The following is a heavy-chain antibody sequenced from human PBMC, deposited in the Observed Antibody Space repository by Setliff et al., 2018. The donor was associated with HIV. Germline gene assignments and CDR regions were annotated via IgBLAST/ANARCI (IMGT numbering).Heavy chain of an antibody. V-gene: IGHV4-31*03. Sequence: SETLSLTCTVSGGSISSGGYYWSWIRQHPGKGLEWIGYIYYSGTTYYNPSLKSRVTVSVDTSKNQFSLKLSSVTAADTAVYYCARSPIGIRGVPYCFDSWGQGTLVTVSS. D-gene: IGHD3-10*01. CDR2: IYYSGTT. CDR1: GGSISSGGYY. CDR3: ARSPIGIRGVPYCFDS. J-gene: IGHJ4*02.